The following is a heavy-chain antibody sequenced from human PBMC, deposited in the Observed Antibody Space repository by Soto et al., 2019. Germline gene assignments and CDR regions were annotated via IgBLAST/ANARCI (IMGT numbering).Heavy chain of an antibody. V-gene: IGHV3-43*01. CDR3: AKALKGDNWNDHFDY. J-gene: IGHJ4*02. CDR1: GFTFDDYT. D-gene: IGHD1-1*01. CDR2: ISWDGGST. Sequence: GGSLRLSCAASGFTFDDYTMHWFRQAPGKGLEWVSLISWDGGSTYYADSVKGRFTISRDNSKNSLYLQMNSLRTEDTALYYCAKALKGDNWNDHFDYWGQGTLVTVSS.